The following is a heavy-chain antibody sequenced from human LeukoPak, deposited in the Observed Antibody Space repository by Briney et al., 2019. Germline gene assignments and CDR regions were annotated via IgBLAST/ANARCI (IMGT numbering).Heavy chain of an antibody. V-gene: IGHV1-18*01. D-gene: IGHD3-3*01. CDR2: ISAYNGNT. J-gene: IGHJ4*02. CDR3: ARVMGGDFWSGYYIHYSDY. Sequence: ASVKVSCKASGYTFTSYGISWVRQAPGQGLEWMGWISAYNGNTNYAQKLQGRVTMTTDTSTSTAYMELRSLRSDDTAVYYCARVMGGDFWSGYYIHYSDYWGQGTLVTVSS. CDR1: GYTFTSYG.